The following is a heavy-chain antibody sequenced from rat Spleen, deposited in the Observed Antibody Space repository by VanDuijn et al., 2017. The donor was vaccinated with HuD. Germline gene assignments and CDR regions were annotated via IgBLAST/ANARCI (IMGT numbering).Heavy chain of an antibody. CDR1: GFTFSDYA. CDR3: TTVRGGHYFDY. V-gene: IGHV5-17*01. CDR2: IIYDGSST. J-gene: IGHJ2*01. Sequence: EVQVVESGGGLVQPGRSLKLSCAASGFTFSDYAMAWVRQAPKKGLEWVATIIYDGSSTYYRDSVKGRFTISRDNAKSTLYLQMNSLRSEDTATYYCTTVRGGHYFDYWGQGVMVTVSS. D-gene: IGHD3-2*01.